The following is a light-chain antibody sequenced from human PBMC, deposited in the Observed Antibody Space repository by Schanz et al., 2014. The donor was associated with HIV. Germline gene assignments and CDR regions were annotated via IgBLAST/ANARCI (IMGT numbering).Light chain of an antibody. J-gene: IGLJ2*01. CDR1: SSNFRSNA. Sequence: QSVLTQPPSASGTPGQRVTISCSGSSSNFRSNAVNWYQQLPGTAPKLVIYNTYHRPSGVPDRFSGSKSGTSASLAITGLQADDEADYYCQTYDSSLRASVFGGGTKLTVL. CDR2: NTY. V-gene: IGLV1-44*01. CDR3: QTYDSSLRASV.